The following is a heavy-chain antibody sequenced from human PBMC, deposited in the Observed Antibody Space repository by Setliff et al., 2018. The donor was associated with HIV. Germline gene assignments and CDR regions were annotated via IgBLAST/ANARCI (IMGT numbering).Heavy chain of an antibody. CDR2: IYASGKT. CDR3: ARGNNDLESLDY. CDR1: GDSLNTYY. Sequence: SETLSLTCNVSGDSLNTYYWSWIRQSGGKGLEWIGRIYASGKTTFNPSPKSRVRMSVDTSKNQFSLKLTSVTASDTAVYYCARGNNDLESLDYWGQGALVTVSS. J-gene: IGHJ4*02. D-gene: IGHD3-3*01. V-gene: IGHV4-4*07.